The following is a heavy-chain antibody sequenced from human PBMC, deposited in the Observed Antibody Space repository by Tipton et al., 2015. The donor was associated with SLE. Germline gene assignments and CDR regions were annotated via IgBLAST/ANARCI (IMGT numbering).Heavy chain of an antibody. D-gene: IGHD4-17*01. V-gene: IGHV4-38-2*01. CDR2: IFHSGTT. CDR1: GASTRSGYS. J-gene: IGHJ4*02. Sequence: TLSLTCDVSGASTRSGYSLGWVRQSAGKGLEWIGSIFHSGTTYYNPSPKSRVTKSVDTSKNQFSLKLSAVTAADKALYYCATYGHYGDYYFDYWGQGTLVTVSS. CDR3: ATYGHYGDYYFDY.